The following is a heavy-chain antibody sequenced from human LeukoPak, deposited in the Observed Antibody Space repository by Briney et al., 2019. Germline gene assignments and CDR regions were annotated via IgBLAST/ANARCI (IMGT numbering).Heavy chain of an antibody. CDR2: INPNSGGT. Sequence: ATVKVSCKASGYTFTGYYMHWVRQAPGQGLEWMGWINPNSGGTNYAQKFQGRVTMTRDTSISTAYMELSRLRSDDTAVYYCARDGTRSDAFDIWGQGTMVTVSS. CDR3: ARDGTRSDAFDI. J-gene: IGHJ3*02. CDR1: GYTFTGYY. D-gene: IGHD1-26*01. V-gene: IGHV1-2*02.